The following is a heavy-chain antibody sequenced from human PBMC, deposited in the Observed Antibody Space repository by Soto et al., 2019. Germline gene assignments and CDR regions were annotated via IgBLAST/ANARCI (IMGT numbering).Heavy chain of an antibody. V-gene: IGHV1-2*02. J-gene: IGHJ3*02. Sequence: ASVKVSCKASGYTFTGYYMHWVRQAPGQGLEWMGWINPNSGGTSYAQKFQGRVTMTRDTSISTAYMELSRLRSDDTAVYYCARAVAGTDAFDIWGQGTMVTVSS. CDR2: INPNSGGT. CDR3: ARAVAGTDAFDI. D-gene: IGHD6-19*01. CDR1: GYTFTGYY.